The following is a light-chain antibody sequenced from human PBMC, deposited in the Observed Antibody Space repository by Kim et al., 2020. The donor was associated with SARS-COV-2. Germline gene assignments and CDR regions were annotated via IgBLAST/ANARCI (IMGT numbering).Light chain of an antibody. Sequence: SALTHAPAVSVALGQTVRITCHGDSLRSYYATWYQQKPGQAPILVIYGKNNRPSGIPDRFSGSSSGNTASLTITGTQAGDEADYYCNSRDSNDNVVFGGGTQLTVL. V-gene: IGLV3-19*01. J-gene: IGLJ2*01. CDR3: NSRDSNDNVV. CDR1: SLRSYY. CDR2: GKN.